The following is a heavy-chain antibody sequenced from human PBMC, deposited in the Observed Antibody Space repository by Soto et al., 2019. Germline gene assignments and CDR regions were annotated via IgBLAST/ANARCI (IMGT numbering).Heavy chain of an antibody. J-gene: IGHJ6*02. CDR2: IYSGGST. CDR1: GFTVSSNY. V-gene: IGHV3-53*02. Sequence: EVQLVETGGGLIQPGGSLRLSCAASGFTVSSNYMSRVRQAPGKGLEWVSVIYSGGSTYYADSVKGRFTISRDNSKNTLYLQMNSLRAEDTAVYYCARSPRYSGSQGPKLAYYYYGMDVWGQGTTVTVSS. CDR3: ARSPRYSGSQGPKLAYYYYGMDV. D-gene: IGHD1-26*01.